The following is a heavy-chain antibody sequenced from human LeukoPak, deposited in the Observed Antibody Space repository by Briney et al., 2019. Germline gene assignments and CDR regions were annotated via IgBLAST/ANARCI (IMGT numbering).Heavy chain of an antibody. Sequence: PSETLSLTCTVSGGSIRSYYWGWIRQPPGKGLEWIGYIYYSGSTNYNPSLKSRVTISVDTSKNLFSLKVRFVTAADTAVYYCARSVGATTAPLDYWGQGTLVTVSS. CDR1: GGSIRSYY. J-gene: IGHJ4*02. CDR3: ARSVGATTAPLDY. CDR2: IYYSGST. V-gene: IGHV4-59*01. D-gene: IGHD1-26*01.